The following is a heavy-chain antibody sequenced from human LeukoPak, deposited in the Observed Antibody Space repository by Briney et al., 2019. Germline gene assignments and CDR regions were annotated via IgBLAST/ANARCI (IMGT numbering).Heavy chain of an antibody. D-gene: IGHD3-22*01. CDR2: IYYSGST. Sequence: PSETLSLTCSVSGGSVSSYYWGLIRQPPGKGLEWIGSIYYSGSTYYNPSLKSRVTISVDTSKNQFSLKLSSVTAADTAVYYCARQGYTYYYDSSGYYPFDYWGQGTLVTVSS. V-gene: IGHV4-39*01. CDR3: ARQGYTYYYDSSGYYPFDY. J-gene: IGHJ4*02. CDR1: GGSVSSYY.